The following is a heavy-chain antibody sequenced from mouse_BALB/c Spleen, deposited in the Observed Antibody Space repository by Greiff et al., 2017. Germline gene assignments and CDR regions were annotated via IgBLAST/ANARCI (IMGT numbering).Heavy chain of an antibody. V-gene: IGHV14-3*02. CDR2: IDPANGNT. D-gene: IGHD2-4*01. J-gene: IGHJ3*01. CDR3: PYDYDGGAGFAY. CDR1: GFNIKDTY. Sequence: VQLKESGAELVKPGASVKLSCTASGFNIKDTYMHWVKQRPEQGLEWIGRIDPANGNTKYDPKFQGKATITADTSSNTAYLQLSSLTSEDTAVYYCPYDYDGGAGFAYWGQGTLVTVSA.